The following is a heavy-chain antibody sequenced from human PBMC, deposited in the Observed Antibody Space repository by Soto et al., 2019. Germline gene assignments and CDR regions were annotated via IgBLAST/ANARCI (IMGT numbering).Heavy chain of an antibody. Sequence: QITLKESGPPLVKPTQTLTLTCTFSGFSLSTSGVSVGWIRQPPGKALEWLALIYWDDEKRYSPPLMSRLPIAKHTSQTPVALTMTNMDPLDTATYDCAHRRAQQLLARSYYFDFWGQGTLVTVSS. V-gene: IGHV2-5*02. CDR2: IYWDDEK. J-gene: IGHJ4*02. D-gene: IGHD6-13*01. CDR3: AHRRAQQLLARSYYFDF. CDR1: GFSLSTSGVS.